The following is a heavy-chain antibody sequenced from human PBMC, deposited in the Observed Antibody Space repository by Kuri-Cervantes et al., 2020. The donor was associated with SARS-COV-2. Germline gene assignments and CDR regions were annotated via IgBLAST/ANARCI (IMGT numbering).Heavy chain of an antibody. V-gene: IGHV3-48*03. Sequence: GESLKISCAASGFTFSSYEMDWVRQAPGKGLEWVSYISSSGSTIYYADSMKGRFTISRDNAKNSLYLQMNSLRAEDTAVYYCARGNAVAGTLYYYYGMDVWGQGTTVTVSS. J-gene: IGHJ6*02. CDR3: ARGNAVAGTLYYYYGMDV. CDR1: GFTFSSYE. D-gene: IGHD6-19*01. CDR2: ISSSGSTI.